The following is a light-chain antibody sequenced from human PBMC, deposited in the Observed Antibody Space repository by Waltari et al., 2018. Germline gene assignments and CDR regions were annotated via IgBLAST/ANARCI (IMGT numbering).Light chain of an antibody. Sequence: QLVLTQSPSASASLGASVKLTCTLTSCHSHYAIAWHQQQPEKGPRYLRKLNSDGTHNNGDGIPDRFSGSSSGAERYLTISSLQSEDEADYYCQTWGTGIRVFGGGTKLTVL. CDR3: QTWGTGIRV. V-gene: IGLV4-69*01. CDR1: SCHSHYA. J-gene: IGLJ3*02. CDR2: LNSDGTH.